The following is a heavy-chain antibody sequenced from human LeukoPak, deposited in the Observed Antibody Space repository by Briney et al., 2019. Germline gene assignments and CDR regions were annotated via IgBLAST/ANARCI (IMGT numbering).Heavy chain of an antibody. Sequence: GGSLRLSCAASGFSFSDYYMNWIRQAPGKGLEWISSITGTGVSIYYADSVKGRFTISRDNAKRSLYLRMNSLRAEDTAVYYCAKNGPDLLTGPRPYYFDYWGQGTLVTVSS. V-gene: IGHV3-11*01. J-gene: IGHJ4*02. CDR1: GFSFSDYY. D-gene: IGHD3-9*01. CDR2: ITGTGVSI. CDR3: AKNGPDLLTGPRPYYFDY.